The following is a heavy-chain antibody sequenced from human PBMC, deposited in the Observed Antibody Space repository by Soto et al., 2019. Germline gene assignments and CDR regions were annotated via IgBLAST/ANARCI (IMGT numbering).Heavy chain of an antibody. CDR1: GGSFSGYY. J-gene: IGHJ4*02. Sequence: SETLSLTCAVYGGSFSGYYWTWIRQPPGTGLEWIGEINHSGSTNYNPSLKSRVTISVDTSKNQFSLKLTSVTAADTAVYYCARARGTAMVDFDYWGQGTLVT. V-gene: IGHV4-34*01. CDR3: ARARGTAMVDFDY. D-gene: IGHD5-18*01. CDR2: INHSGST.